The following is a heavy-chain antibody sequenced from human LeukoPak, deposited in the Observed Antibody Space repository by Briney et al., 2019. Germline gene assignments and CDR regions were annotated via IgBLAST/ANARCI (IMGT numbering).Heavy chain of an antibody. D-gene: IGHD1-26*01. J-gene: IGHJ4*02. Sequence: ASVKVSCKVSGYTLTELSMHWVRQAPGKGLEWMGGFDPEDGETIYAQKFQGRVTMTEDTSTDTAYMELNSLRAEDTAVYYCVPLGHVRNGYSGSLPNVQDFDYWGQGTLVTVSS. CDR2: FDPEDGET. V-gene: IGHV1-24*01. CDR3: VPLGHVRNGYSGSLPNVQDFDY. CDR1: GYTLTELS.